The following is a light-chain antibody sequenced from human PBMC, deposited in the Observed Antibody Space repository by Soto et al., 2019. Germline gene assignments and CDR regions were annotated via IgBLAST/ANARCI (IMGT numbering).Light chain of an antibody. CDR1: QSVSRY. J-gene: IGKJ2*01. CDR2: GAS. Sequence: EILMTQSPGTLSLSPGERATLSCRASQSVSRYLVWYQQKPGQAPRLLIYGASSRASGIPDRFSGSGSGTDFTLTINRLGPEDSAVYYCQQFDTSPYTFGQGTKLEIK. CDR3: QQFDTSPYT. V-gene: IGKV3-20*01.